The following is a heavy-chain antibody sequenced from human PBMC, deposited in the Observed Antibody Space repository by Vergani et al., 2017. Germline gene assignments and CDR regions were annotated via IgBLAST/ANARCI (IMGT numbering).Heavy chain of an antibody. Sequence: QLQLQESGPGLVKPSETLSLTCTVSGGSISSSSYYWGWIRQPPGKGLEWIGSIYYSGSTYYNPSLKSRVTISVDTSKNQFSLKLSSVTAADTAVYYCASQFSPLDGNYDYRDHDAFDIWGQGTTVTVSS. CDR1: GGSISSSSYY. J-gene: IGHJ3*02. V-gene: IGHV4-39*01. D-gene: IGHD4-11*01. CDR3: ASQFSPLDGNYDYRDHDAFDI. CDR2: IYYSGST.